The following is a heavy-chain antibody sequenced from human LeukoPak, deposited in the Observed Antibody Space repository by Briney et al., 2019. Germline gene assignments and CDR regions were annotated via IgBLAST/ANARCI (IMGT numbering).Heavy chain of an antibody. CDR2: LYSGGTT. D-gene: IGHD3-22*01. J-gene: IGHJ4*02. V-gene: IGHV3-53*01. CDR3: AGRYDSSGYPLH. Sequence: PGGSLRLSCAASGFSVSSNYVSWVRQAPGKGLEWVSVLYSGGTTYYADSVKGRFIISRDNSKNTLYLQMNSPRAEDTAVYYCAGRYDSSGYPLHWGQGTLVTVSS. CDR1: GFSVSSNY.